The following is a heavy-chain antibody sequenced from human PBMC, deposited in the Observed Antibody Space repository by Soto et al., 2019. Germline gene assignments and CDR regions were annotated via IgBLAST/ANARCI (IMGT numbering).Heavy chain of an antibody. CDR3: AREILSPDFYFHGMDV. J-gene: IGHJ6*02. V-gene: IGHV1-18*04. CDR2: ISAKKGNT. D-gene: IGHD2-15*01. CDR1: GYTFTSYG. Sequence: QGQLVQSGAEVKKPGAPVKVSCKASGYTFTSYGISWWRQAPGQGLEWMGWISAKKGNTKYAQKFQGRVTMTTDTSTSTAYMELRSLRSDDTAVYYCAREILSPDFYFHGMDVWGQGTTVTVSS.